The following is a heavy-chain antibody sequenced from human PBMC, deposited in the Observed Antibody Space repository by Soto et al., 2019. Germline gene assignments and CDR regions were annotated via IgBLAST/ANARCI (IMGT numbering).Heavy chain of an antibody. V-gene: IGHV4-59*01. D-gene: IGHD3-22*01. Sequence: SETLSLTCTVSGDSISTFSRGWMRQSPGKELEWIGYVYYTGSTNYNPSLKSRVTISVDRSKNQFSLKLTSANAADTAVYYCARGRTVRNYADDSSDYFYFFDYWGQGTQVTVSS. CDR2: VYYTGST. CDR3: ARGRTVRNYADDSSDYFYFFDY. CDR1: GDSISTFS. J-gene: IGHJ4*02.